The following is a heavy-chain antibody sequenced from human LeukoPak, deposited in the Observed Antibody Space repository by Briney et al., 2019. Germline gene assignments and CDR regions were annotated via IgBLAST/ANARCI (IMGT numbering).Heavy chain of an antibody. CDR3: ARATLITFGGVVIDY. D-gene: IGHD3-16*01. J-gene: IGHJ4*02. Sequence: GGSLRLSCAASKFTFSTYGMSWVRQAPGKGLEWVSSISKSSAYISYAASVKGRFTISRDNTKNSLSLQMNSLRAEDTAVYYCARATLITFGGVVIDYWGQGTLVTVSS. CDR2: ISKSSAYI. V-gene: IGHV3-21*01. CDR1: KFTFSTYG.